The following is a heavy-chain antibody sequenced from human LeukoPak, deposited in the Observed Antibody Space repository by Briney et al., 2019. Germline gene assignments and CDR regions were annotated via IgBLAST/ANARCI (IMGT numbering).Heavy chain of an antibody. J-gene: IGHJ4*02. D-gene: IGHD6-13*01. V-gene: IGHV4-39*01. CDR2: IDYSGST. CDR3: ARLLIAAADY. CDR1: GGSFSSSSYY. Sequence: SEALSLTCTVSGGSFSSSSYYWGWISQPPGKGLGWIGSIDYSGSTYYNPSLKSRVTISVDTSKNQFSLKLSSVTAADTAVYYCARLLIAAADYWGQGTLVTVSS.